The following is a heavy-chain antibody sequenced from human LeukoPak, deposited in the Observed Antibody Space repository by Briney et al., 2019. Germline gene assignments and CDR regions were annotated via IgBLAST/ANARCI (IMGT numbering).Heavy chain of an antibody. J-gene: IGHJ4*02. Sequence: SETLSLTCAGYGGSFSGYYWSWIRQPPGKGLKWIGEINHSGSTNYNPSLKSRVTISVDTSKTQFSLKLSSVTAADTAVYYCAKQQLVRCFDYWGQGTLVTVSS. CDR2: INHSGST. V-gene: IGHV4-34*01. CDR1: GGSFSGYY. D-gene: IGHD6-13*01. CDR3: AKQQLVRCFDY.